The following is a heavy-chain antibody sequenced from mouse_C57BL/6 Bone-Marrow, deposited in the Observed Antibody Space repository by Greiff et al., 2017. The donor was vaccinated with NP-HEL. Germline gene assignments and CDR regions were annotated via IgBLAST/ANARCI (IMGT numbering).Heavy chain of an antibody. D-gene: IGHD2-5*01. Sequence: QVQLQQPGAELVKPGASVKLSCKASGYTFTSYWMPWVQLSPGQGLEWIGMIHPNGGSTYYNEKVKGKVTLTVDNSTSTAYMQLSSLTSEDSAVYYCARDSNYWCFDVWGTGTTVTVSS. J-gene: IGHJ1*03. CDR3: ARDSNYWCFDV. CDR1: GYTFTSYW. CDR2: IHPNGGST. V-gene: IGHV1-64*01.